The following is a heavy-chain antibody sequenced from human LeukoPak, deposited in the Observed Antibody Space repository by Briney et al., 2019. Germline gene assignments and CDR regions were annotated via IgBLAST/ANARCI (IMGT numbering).Heavy chain of an antibody. Sequence: GASVKVSCKASGYTFTSYGISWVRQAPGQGLEWMGWISDYNGNTDYVQNLQGRVTMTKDTSTSTAYMELRSLRSDDTAVYYCARAYCTSTSCYGGFDYWGQGTLVTVSS. D-gene: IGHD2-2*01. CDR2: ISDYNGNT. CDR1: GYTFTSYG. CDR3: ARAYCTSTSCYGGFDY. V-gene: IGHV1-18*01. J-gene: IGHJ4*02.